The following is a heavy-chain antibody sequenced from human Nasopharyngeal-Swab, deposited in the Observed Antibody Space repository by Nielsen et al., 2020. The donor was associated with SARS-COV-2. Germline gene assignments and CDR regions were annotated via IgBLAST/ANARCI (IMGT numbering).Heavy chain of an antibody. CDR2: KAHDASNE. Sequence: GEYLKISCAASGFTFSSFGMHWVRQAPGKGLEWVAFKAHDASNEYYGDSVKGRFSISRDSSKNTLYLQMDSLRGEDTAVYYCARDAPAHYGAFYWGRGTLVTVSS. D-gene: IGHD4-17*01. CDR1: GFTFSSFG. CDR3: ARDAPAHYGAFY. J-gene: IGHJ4*02. V-gene: IGHV3-30*03.